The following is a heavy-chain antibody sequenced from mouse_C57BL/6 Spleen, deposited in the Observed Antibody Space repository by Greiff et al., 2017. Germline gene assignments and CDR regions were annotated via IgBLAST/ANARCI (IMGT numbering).Heavy chain of an antibody. CDR2: IYPSDSET. D-gene: IGHD1-1*01. CDR3: ARGGGITTVVAFDY. CDR1: GYTFTSYW. J-gene: IGHJ2*01. V-gene: IGHV1-61*01. Sequence: QVQLQQPGAELVRPGSSVKLSCKASGYTFTSYWMDWVKQRPGQGLEWIGNIYPSDSETHYNQKFNDKATLTVDKSSSTAYMQLSSLTSEDSAVYYCARGGGITTVVAFDYWGQGTTLTVSS.